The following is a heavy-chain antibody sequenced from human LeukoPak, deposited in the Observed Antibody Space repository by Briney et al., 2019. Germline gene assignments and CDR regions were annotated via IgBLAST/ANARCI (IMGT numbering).Heavy chain of an antibody. D-gene: IGHD6-13*01. CDR2: IYYSGST. CDR3: ARSWFSTGPADY. Sequence: SETLSLTRTVSGGSISSTSYYWSWIRQPAGKGLEWIGYIYYSGSTYYNPSLKSRVTILVDTSKNQFSLKLSSVTAADTAVYYCARSWFSTGPADYWGQGTLVTVSS. V-gene: IGHV4-61*10. J-gene: IGHJ4*02. CDR1: GGSISSTSYY.